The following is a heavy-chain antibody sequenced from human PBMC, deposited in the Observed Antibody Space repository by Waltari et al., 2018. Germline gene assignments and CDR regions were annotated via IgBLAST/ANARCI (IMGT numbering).Heavy chain of an antibody. V-gene: IGHV3-48*03. CDR2: MSSIGRTI. CDR3: ATSGSYSFFDY. J-gene: IGHJ4*02. Sequence: EVQLVESGGGLVQPGGSLRLSGAASGFTFSSYEMNWVRQAPGKGLEWVAYMSSIGRTIYYADSVKGRVTISRDKAKNSLYLQMNSLRAEDTAVYYCATSGSYSFFDYWGQGTLVTVSS. CDR1: GFTFSSYE. D-gene: IGHD1-26*01.